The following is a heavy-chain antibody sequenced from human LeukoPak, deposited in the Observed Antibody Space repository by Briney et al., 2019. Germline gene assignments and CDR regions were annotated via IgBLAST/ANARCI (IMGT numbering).Heavy chain of an antibody. CDR3: ARHLRYYDILTGYQYYYGMDV. D-gene: IGHD3-9*01. V-gene: IGHV4-59*08. Sequence: MSSETLSLTCTVSGGSISSYYWSWIRQPPGKGLEWIGYIYYSGSTNYNPSLKSRVTISVDTSKNQFSLKLSSVTAADTAVYYCARHLRYYDILTGYQYYYGMDVWGQGTTVTVSS. J-gene: IGHJ6*02. CDR1: GGSISSYY. CDR2: IYYSGST.